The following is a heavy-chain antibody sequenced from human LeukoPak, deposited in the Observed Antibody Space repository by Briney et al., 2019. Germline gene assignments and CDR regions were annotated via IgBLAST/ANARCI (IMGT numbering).Heavy chain of an antibody. CDR3: ARAHMITSYYYYYMDV. CDR2: IYHSGST. Sequence: SETLSLTCTVSGYSISSGYYWGWIRQPPGKGLEWIGSIYHSGSTYYNPSLKSRVTISVDTSKNQFSLKLSSVTAADTAVYYCARAHMITSYYYYYMDVWGKGTTVTVSS. CDR1: GYSISSGYY. D-gene: IGHD3-16*01. J-gene: IGHJ6*03. V-gene: IGHV4-38-2*02.